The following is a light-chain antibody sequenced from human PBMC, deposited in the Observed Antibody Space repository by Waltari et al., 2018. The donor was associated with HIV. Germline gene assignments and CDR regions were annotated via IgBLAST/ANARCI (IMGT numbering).Light chain of an antibody. CDR3: QQFDTIPYT. Sequence: IVLTQSPDSLAVSLGERATNKFKSSQRVLYTSNNKNFLTWYQQKPGQPPKLLIYWASTRESGVPDRFSGSGSETDFTLTISSLQAEDVAVYYCQQFDTIPYTFGQGTKLEIK. CDR2: WAS. CDR1: QRVLYTSNNKNF. V-gene: IGKV4-1*01. J-gene: IGKJ2*01.